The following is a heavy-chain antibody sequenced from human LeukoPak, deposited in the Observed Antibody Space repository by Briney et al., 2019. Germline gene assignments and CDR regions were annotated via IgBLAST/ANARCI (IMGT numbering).Heavy chain of an antibody. V-gene: IGHV3-74*01. CDR3: ARGPYYDILTGYYD. Sequence: GGSLRLSCAASGFTFSSYWMHWVRQAPGKGLVWVSRINSDGSSTSYADSVKGRFTISRDNAKNTLYLQMNSLRAEDMAVYYCARGPYYDILTGYYDWGQGTLVTVSS. J-gene: IGHJ4*02. CDR1: GFTFSSYW. CDR2: INSDGSST. D-gene: IGHD3-9*01.